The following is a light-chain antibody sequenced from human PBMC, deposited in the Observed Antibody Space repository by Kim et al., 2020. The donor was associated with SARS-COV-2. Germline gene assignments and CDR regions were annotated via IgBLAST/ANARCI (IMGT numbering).Light chain of an antibody. CDR1: SSDVGVYNY. Sequence: SVTIACNGTSSDVGVYNYVSGYQQHPGKGPKLLIYEVSKRPSGVPDRFSGSKSGNTASLTVSGLQAEDEADYFCSSYAGSNNLLFGGGTQLTVL. CDR2: EVS. V-gene: IGLV2-8*01. J-gene: IGLJ2*01. CDR3: SSYAGSNNLL.